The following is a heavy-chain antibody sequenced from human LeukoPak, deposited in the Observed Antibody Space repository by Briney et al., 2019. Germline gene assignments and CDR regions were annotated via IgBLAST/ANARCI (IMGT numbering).Heavy chain of an antibody. CDR2: IWYDGNNK. CDR3: ASDVDYGDYQYFVY. Sequence: PGGSLRLSCAASGFPFSSYGMHWVRQAPGKGLEGLAVIWYDGNNKYYADSVKGRFTISRDNSKNTLYLQMNSLRAEDTAVYYCASDVDYGDYQYFVYWGQGTLVTVSS. D-gene: IGHD4-17*01. CDR1: GFPFSSYG. V-gene: IGHV3-33*01. J-gene: IGHJ4*02.